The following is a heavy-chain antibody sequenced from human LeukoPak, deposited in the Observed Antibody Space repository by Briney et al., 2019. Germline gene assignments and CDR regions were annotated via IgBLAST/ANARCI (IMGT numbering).Heavy chain of an antibody. D-gene: IGHD2-15*01. Sequence: SQTLSLTCVISGDSVSSNSAAWNWIRQSPSRGLEWLGRTYYRSKWYNDYAVSVKSRITINPDTSKNQFSLQLNSVTPEDTAVYYCARPLAGWQQLIGGLDYWGQGTLVTVSS. CDR3: ARPLAGWQQLIGGLDY. J-gene: IGHJ4*02. CDR1: GDSVSSNSAA. V-gene: IGHV6-1*01. CDR2: TYYRSKWYN.